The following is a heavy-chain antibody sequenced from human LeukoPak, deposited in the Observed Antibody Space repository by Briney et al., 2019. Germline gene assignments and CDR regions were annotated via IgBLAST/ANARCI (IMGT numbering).Heavy chain of an antibody. Sequence: ASVTVSCKASGGTFSSYAISWVRQAPGQGLEWMGRIIPILGIANYAQKFQGRVTITADKSTSTAYMELSSLRSEDTAVYYCARSSAHLRVVRGVIEDYWGQGTLVTVSS. V-gene: IGHV1-69*04. CDR2: IIPILGIA. J-gene: IGHJ4*02. D-gene: IGHD3-10*01. CDR1: GGTFSSYA. CDR3: ARSSAHLRVVRGVIEDY.